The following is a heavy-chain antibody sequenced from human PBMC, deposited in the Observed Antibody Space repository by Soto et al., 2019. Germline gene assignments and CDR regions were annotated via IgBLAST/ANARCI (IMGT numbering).Heavy chain of an antibody. CDR1: GYTFTSYG. CDR2: ISAYNGNT. Sequence: ASVKVSCKACGYTFTSYGISWVRQAPGQGLEWMGWISAYNGNTNYAQKLQGRVTMTTDTSTSTAYMELRSLRSDDTAVYYCARDLGVVAATGGAFDIWGQGTMVTVSS. CDR3: ARDLGVVAATGGAFDI. D-gene: IGHD2-15*01. V-gene: IGHV1-18*01. J-gene: IGHJ3*02.